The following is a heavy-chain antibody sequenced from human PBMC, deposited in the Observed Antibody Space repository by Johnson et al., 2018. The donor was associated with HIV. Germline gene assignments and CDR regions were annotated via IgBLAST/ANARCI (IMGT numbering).Heavy chain of an antibody. D-gene: IGHD3-10*01. CDR3: AKEGITMEVDI. J-gene: IGHJ3*02. V-gene: IGHV3-33*06. Sequence: QVHLVESGGGVVQPGRSLRLSCAASGFTFSSYGMHWVRQAPGKGLEWVAVTWYDGSNKHYADSVKGRFTISRDNSKNTLYLQMNSLRAEDTAVYYCAKEGITMEVDIWGQGTMVTVSS. CDR2: TWYDGSNK. CDR1: GFTFSSYG.